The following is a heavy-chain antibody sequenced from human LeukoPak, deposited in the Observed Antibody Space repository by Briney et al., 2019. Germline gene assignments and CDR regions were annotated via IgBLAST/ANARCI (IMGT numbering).Heavy chain of an antibody. D-gene: IGHD4-17*01. CDR3: ARGVYGDYYFDY. V-gene: IGHV3-7*01. Sequence: GGTLRFSCAAAGFTFSSNGMDWDGQAQGKGREGVANIKQDGSEKYYVDSVKGRFTISRDNAKNSLYLQMNSLRAEDTAFYYCARGVYGDYYFDYWGQGTLVTVSS. CDR1: GFTFSSNG. CDR2: IKQDGSEK. J-gene: IGHJ4*02.